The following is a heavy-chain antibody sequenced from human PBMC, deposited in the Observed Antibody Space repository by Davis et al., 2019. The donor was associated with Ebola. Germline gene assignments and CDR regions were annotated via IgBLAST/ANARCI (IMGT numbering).Heavy chain of an antibody. CDR2: IYHSGST. CDR1: GGSISSSSYY. J-gene: IGHJ4*02. D-gene: IGHD3-16*02. Sequence: SETLSLTCTVSGGSISSSSYYWGWIRQPPGKGLEWIGSIYHSGSTKYNPSPKSRVTISVDTSKNQFSLKLSSVTAADTAVYYCARVWFGGVIALDYWGQGTLVTVSS. CDR3: ARVWFGGVIALDY. V-gene: IGHV4-39*07.